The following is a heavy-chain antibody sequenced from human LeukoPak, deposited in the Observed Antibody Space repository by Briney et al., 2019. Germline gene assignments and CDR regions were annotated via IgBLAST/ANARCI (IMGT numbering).Heavy chain of an antibody. CDR1: GGSFSGYY. D-gene: IGHD2-21*02. CDR3: ARMGYCGGDCEGYFDY. J-gene: IGHJ4*02. CDR2: INHSGST. V-gene: IGHV4-34*01. Sequence: SETLSLTCAVYGGSFSGYYWSWIRQPPGKGLEWIGEINHSGSTNYNPSLKSRVTISVDTSKNQFSLKLSSVTAADTAVYYCARMGYCGGDCEGYFDYWGQGTLVTVSS.